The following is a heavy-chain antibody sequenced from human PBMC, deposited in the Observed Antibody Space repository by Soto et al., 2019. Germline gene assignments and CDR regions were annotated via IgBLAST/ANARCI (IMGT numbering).Heavy chain of an antibody. J-gene: IGHJ3*02. Sequence: GGSLRLSCAASGFTFSNAWMNWVRQAPGKGLEWVGRIKSKSDGGTTDYAAPVQGRFIVSRDDSKNTLYLQMQGLRTEDTAVYYCATDPFSGSYYGFYIWGQGTMVTVSS. V-gene: IGHV3-15*01. D-gene: IGHD1-26*01. CDR2: IKSKSDGGTT. CDR1: GFTFSNAW. CDR3: ATDPFSGSYYGFYI.